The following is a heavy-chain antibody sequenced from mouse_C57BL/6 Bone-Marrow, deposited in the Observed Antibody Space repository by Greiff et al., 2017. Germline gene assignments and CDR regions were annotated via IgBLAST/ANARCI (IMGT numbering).Heavy chain of an antibody. D-gene: IGHD1-1*01. CDR3: ARRATVVGYAMDY. CDR2: IDPSDSYT. J-gene: IGHJ4*01. CDR1: GYTFTSYW. V-gene: IGHV1-50*01. Sequence: QVQLQQPGAELVKPGASVKLSCKASGYTFTSYWMQWVKQRPGQGLEWIGEIDPSDSYTNYNQKFKGKATLTVDTSSSTAYMQLSSLTSEDSAVYYCARRATVVGYAMDYWGQGTSVTVSS.